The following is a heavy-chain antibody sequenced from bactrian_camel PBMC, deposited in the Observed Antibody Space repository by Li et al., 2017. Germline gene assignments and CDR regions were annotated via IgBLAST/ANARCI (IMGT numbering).Heavy chain of an antibody. CDR1: GYDFSSFG. D-gene: IGHD4*01. Sequence: VQLVESGGGSVQAGGSLTLSCVGTGYDFSSFGMGWYRKTPEFEREMVSVLTRDGTIMYQTSVEGRFTISRDNAKNTVYLQMNSLKFEDTALYYCTARGDSYGYWGQGTQVTVS. CDR3: TARGDSYGY. CDR2: LTRDGTI. J-gene: IGHJ4*01. V-gene: IGHV3S53*01.